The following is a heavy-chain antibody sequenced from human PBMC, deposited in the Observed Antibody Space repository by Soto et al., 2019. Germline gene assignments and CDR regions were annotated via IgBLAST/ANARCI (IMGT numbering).Heavy chain of an antibody. J-gene: IGHJ6*01. CDR2: IYYSGST. CDR1: GGSISSYY. V-gene: IGHV4-59*01. CDR3: ARSPYYDILTGYRLPHYYSGMDV. D-gene: IGHD3-9*01. Sequence: PSETLSLTCTVSGGSISSYYWSWIRQPPGKGLEWIGYIYYSGSTNYNPSLKSRVTISVDTSKNQFSLKLSSVTAADTAVYYCARSPYYDILTGYRLPHYYSGMDVWGQGTTVTVSS.